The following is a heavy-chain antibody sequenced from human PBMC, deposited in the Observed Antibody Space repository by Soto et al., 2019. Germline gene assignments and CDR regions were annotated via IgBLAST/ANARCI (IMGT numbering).Heavy chain of an antibody. CDR2: MYNTGST. D-gene: IGHD1-26*01. CDR3: ARDDEHGSNCDLDY. Sequence: SETLSLTCTVSGGSISSYYWSWIRQPPGKGLEWIGYMYNTGSTIYNPSLKSRVTISVDTSKNQFSLKLNSVTAADTAVYYCARDDEHGSNCDLDYWGQGALVTVSS. CDR1: GGSISSYY. V-gene: IGHV4-59*01. J-gene: IGHJ4*02.